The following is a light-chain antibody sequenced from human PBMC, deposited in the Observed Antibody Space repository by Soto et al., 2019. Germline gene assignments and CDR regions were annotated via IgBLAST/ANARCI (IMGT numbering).Light chain of an antibody. J-gene: IGKJ1*01. CDR3: QQYNNWPRT. CDR1: QSFSSN. Sequence: EIVMTQSPATLSVSPGERATLSCRASQSFSSNLAWYQQKPGQAPRLLTYGASTRATGVPARFSGSGSGTEFTLTISSLQSEDFAVYYCQQYNNWPRTFGQGTKVDIK. CDR2: GAS. V-gene: IGKV3-15*01.